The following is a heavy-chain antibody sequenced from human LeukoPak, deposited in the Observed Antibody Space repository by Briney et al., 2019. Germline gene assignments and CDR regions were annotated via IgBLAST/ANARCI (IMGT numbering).Heavy chain of an antibody. CDR1: GGPISTSNYY. J-gene: IGHJ4*02. CDR2: IFYSGST. CDR3: ARRERTYYYGSGSSSLGY. V-gene: IGHV4-39*07. Sequence: SETLSLTCTVSGGPISTSNYYWGWIRQPPGKGLERIGNIFYSGSTYYSPSLKSGVTISLDTPRNQFSLKLNSVTAADTAVYYCARRERTYYYGSGSSSLGYWGQGTLVTVSS. D-gene: IGHD3-10*01.